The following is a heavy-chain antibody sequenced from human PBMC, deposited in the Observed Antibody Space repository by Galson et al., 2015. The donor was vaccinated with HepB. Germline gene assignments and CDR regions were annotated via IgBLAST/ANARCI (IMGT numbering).Heavy chain of an antibody. CDR2: ISWNSDSI. CDR1: GFTFDDYA. V-gene: IGHV3-9*01. CDR3: EKDHRAYGMDV. Sequence: SLRLSCAASGFTFDDYAMHWVRQAPGKGLEWVSGISWNSDSIGYADSVKGRFTISRDNAKNSLYLQMNSLRAEDTALYYCEKDHRAYGMDVWGQGTTVTVSS. J-gene: IGHJ6*02.